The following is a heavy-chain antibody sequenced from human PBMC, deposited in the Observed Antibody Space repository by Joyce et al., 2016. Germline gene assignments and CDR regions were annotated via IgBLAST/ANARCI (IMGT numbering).Heavy chain of an antibody. CDR1: GFTFSSHG. V-gene: IGHV3-30*03. D-gene: IGHD3-3*01. J-gene: IGHJ6*03. CDR2: ITYDGGNK. Sequence: QVQLVESGGGVVQPGRSLRLSCAASGFTFSSHGIHWVRQAPGKGLEWVTVITYDGGNKDYADSVTGRFTISRDNSKNTVYLEMNSLRTEDTAVYYCARDPPAYYDFMSAYPPYMDVWGNGTTVTVAS. CDR3: ARDPPAYYDFMSAYPPYMDV.